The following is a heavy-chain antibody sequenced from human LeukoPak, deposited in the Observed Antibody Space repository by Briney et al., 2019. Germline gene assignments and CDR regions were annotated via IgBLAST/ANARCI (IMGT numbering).Heavy chain of an antibody. CDR2: IKQDGSEK. D-gene: IGHD3-10*01. Sequence: GGSLRLSCAASGFTFSSYWMSWVRQAPGKGLEWVANIKQDGSEKYYVDSVKGRFTISRDNAKNSLYLQMNSLRAVDTAVYYCARGPLAVLLWFRELYDAFDIWGQGTMVTVSS. CDR3: ARGPLAVLLWFRELYDAFDI. V-gene: IGHV3-7*01. CDR1: GFTFSSYW. J-gene: IGHJ3*02.